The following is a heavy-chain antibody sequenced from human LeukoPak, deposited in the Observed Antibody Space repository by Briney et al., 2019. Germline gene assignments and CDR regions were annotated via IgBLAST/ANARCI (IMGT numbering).Heavy chain of an antibody. CDR3: ARGQHLANEGFGP. D-gene: IGHD6-13*01. CDR1: GFTFSTYW. CDR2: INSDGGGT. V-gene: IGHV3-74*01. J-gene: IGHJ5*02. Sequence: GGSLRLSCAASGFTFSTYWMHWVRQAPGKGLVWVSRINSDGGGTTYADSVRGRFTISRDNAKNTLYLQMNSLRAEDTAVYYCARGQHLANEGFGPWGQGTLVTVSS.